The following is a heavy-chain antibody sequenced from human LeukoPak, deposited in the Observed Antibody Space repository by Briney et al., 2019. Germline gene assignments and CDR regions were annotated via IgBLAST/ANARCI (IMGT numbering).Heavy chain of an antibody. CDR1: GGSITSSTYY. Sequence: PSETLSLTCTVSGGSITSSTYYWGWIRQPPGKGLEWIGSIYYTGSTYYNPSLKSRVTISIDTSKNQFSLNLTSVTAADTAVYFCARDKIVRAAHDASDIWGQGTMVTVSS. CDR2: IYYTGST. V-gene: IGHV4-39*07. J-gene: IGHJ3*02. CDR3: ARDKIVRAAHDASDI. D-gene: IGHD3-10*01.